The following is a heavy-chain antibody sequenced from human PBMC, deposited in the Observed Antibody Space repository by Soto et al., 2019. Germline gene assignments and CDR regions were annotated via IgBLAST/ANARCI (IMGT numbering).Heavy chain of an antibody. CDR2: ISGSGGST. CDR3: AKGGAAAVTYYYYYYGMDV. J-gene: IGHJ6*02. CDR1: GFTFSSYA. Sequence: EVQLLESGGGLVQPGGSLRLSCAASGFTFSSYAMSWVRQAPGKGLEWVSAISGSGGSTYYADSVKGRFTISRDNSKNTLYLQMNSLRAEDTAVYYCAKGGAAAVTYYYYYYGMDVWGQGTTVTVSS. V-gene: IGHV3-23*01. D-gene: IGHD6-13*01.